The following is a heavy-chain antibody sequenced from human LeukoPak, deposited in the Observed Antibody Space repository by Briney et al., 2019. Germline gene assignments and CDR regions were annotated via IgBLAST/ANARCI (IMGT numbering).Heavy chain of an antibody. D-gene: IGHD2-21*02. CDR1: GFTFSSYA. J-gene: IGHJ4*02. CDR3: AKHRGSYGDFIFLDF. V-gene: IGHV3-23*01. CDR2: FSGGDSST. Sequence: GGSLRLSCAASGFTFSSYAMSWVRQAPGKGLEWVSVFSGGDSSTYYAHSVKGRFTISRDNSKNTLYLQMNSLRVEDTAVYYCAKHRGSYGDFIFLDFWGQGTLVTVSS.